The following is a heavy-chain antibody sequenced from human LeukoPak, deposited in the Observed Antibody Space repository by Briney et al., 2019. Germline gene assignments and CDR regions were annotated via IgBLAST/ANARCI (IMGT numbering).Heavy chain of an antibody. J-gene: IGHJ4*01. CDR3: AKASITMVRGVIGY. D-gene: IGHD3-10*01. Sequence: GGSLRLSCAASGFTFSSYTMSWVRQAPGKGLEWVSAISGSGGNTYYADSVKGRFTISRDNSKNTLYLQMNSLRAEDTAVYYCAKASITMVRGVIGYWGQGTLVTVSS. CDR2: ISGSGGNT. CDR1: GFTFSSYT. V-gene: IGHV3-23*01.